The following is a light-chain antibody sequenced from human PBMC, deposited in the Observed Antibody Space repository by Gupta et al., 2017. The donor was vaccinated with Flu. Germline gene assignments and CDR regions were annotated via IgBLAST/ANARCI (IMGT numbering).Light chain of an antibody. CDR2: GAS. Sequence: EKVMTQSPATLSVSPGERATLSCRASQSVSSNLAWYQQKPGQAPRLLIYGASTRATGIPARFSGSGSGTEFTLTISSLQSEDFAVDYCQQYKNWPRTFGQGTKVEIK. J-gene: IGKJ1*01. CDR1: QSVSSN. CDR3: QQYKNWPRT. V-gene: IGKV3-15*01.